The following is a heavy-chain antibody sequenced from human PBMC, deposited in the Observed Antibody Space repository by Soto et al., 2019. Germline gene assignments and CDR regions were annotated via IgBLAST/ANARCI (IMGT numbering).Heavy chain of an antibody. CDR3: AKVGERDDYNSPNYFDY. Sequence: GGSLRLSCAASGFIFSNYGMHWVRQAPGKGLEWVAVISYDGSEKYYADSVKGRFTISRDNSKNTLFLQMNSLRAEDTALYYCAKVGERDDYNSPNYFDYWGQGTLVTVSS. V-gene: IGHV3-30*18. D-gene: IGHD3-16*01. CDR1: GFIFSNYG. J-gene: IGHJ4*02. CDR2: ISYDGSEK.